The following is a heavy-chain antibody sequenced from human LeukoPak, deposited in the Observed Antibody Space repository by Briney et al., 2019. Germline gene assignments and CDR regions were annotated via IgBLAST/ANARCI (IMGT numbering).Heavy chain of an antibody. CDR1: GFTFSSYE. D-gene: IGHD3-9*01. V-gene: IGHV3-48*03. J-gene: IGHJ4*02. CDR2: ISSSGSTI. Sequence: GGSLRLSCAASGFTFSSYEMNWVRQAPGKGLEWVSYISSSGSTIYYADSVKGRFTISRDNAKNSLYLQMNSLRAEDTAVYYCAGESLGGGNYDIFFVFDYWGQGTLVTVSS. CDR3: AGESLGGGNYDIFFVFDY.